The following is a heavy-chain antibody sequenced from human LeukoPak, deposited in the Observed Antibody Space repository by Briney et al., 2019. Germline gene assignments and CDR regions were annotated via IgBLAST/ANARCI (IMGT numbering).Heavy chain of an antibody. D-gene: IGHD2-8*02. CDR2: IRYDGSNK. V-gene: IGHV3-30*02. Sequence: GGSLRLSCAASGFTFSSYGMHWVRQAPGKGLEWVAFIRYDGSNKYYADSVKGRFTISRDNSKNTLYLQMNSLRAEDTAVYYCAKGFWWVAPYEYYYMDVWGKGTTVTISS. J-gene: IGHJ6*03. CDR1: GFTFSSYG. CDR3: AKGFWWVAPYEYYYMDV.